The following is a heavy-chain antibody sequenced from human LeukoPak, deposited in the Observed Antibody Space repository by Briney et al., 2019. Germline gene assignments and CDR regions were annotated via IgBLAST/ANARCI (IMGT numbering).Heavy chain of an antibody. CDR1: GFTFSSYW. J-gene: IGHJ4*02. V-gene: IGHV3-7*01. D-gene: IGHD2-15*01. CDR3: ARDGGRREDY. Sequence: GGSLRLSCVASGFTFSSYWATWVRQAPGKGLEWVANIDPDGSHQYYVDSVKGRFTISKDNAKNSLYLQMNSLRAEDTAVYYCARDGGRREDYWGQGALVAVSS. CDR2: IDPDGSHQ.